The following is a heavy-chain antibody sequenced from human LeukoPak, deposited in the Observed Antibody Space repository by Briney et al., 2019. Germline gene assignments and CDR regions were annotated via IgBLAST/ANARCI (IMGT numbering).Heavy chain of an antibody. V-gene: IGHV3-23*01. CDR3: ARYCSGGSCFLNYYGMDV. J-gene: IGHJ6*02. D-gene: IGHD2-15*01. CDR2: ISVNSRDT. Sequence: GGSLRLSCAASGFTFSIYAMTWVRQAPGKGLEWVSAISVNSRDTHYIDSVKGRFTISRDNSKNTLYLQMNSLRADDTAVYYCARYCSGGSCFLNYYGMDVWGQGTTVTVSS. CDR1: GFTFSIYA.